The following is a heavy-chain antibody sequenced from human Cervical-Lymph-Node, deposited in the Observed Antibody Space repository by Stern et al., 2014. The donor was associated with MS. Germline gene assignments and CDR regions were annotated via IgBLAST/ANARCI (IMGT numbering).Heavy chain of an antibody. J-gene: IGHJ6*02. D-gene: IGHD1-26*01. CDR3: ACQTGMGPTVLYYYYYGMDV. CDR1: GYTFTNYA. Sequence: VQLVQSGSELRRPGASVKVSCKASGYTFTNYAMNWVRQAPGQGLEWMGWINTNTGTPTYAQGFTGRFVFSLDTSVSTAYLQISSLQAEDTAVYYCACQTGMGPTVLYYYYYGMDVWGQGTTVTVSS. V-gene: IGHV7-4-1*02. CDR2: INTNTGTP.